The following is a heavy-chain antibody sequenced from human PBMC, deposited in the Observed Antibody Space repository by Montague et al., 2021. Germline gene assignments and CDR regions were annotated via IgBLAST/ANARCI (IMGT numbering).Heavy chain of an antibody. CDR2: IWFDGSNI. Sequence: SLRLSCAASGFTVTSYAMHWVRQAPGKGLEWVALIWFDGSNIKYADSVKGCFTISRDTPKNTLSLEMDSLTADDTAVYCCVRGRPSWLDRGFDLWGQGTLVTVSS. CDR1: GFTVTSYA. V-gene: IGHV3-33*01. J-gene: IGHJ4*02. D-gene: IGHD6-19*01. CDR3: VRGRPSWLDRGFDL.